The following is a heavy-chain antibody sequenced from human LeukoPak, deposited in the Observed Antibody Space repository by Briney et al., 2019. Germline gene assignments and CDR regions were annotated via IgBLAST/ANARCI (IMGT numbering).Heavy chain of an antibody. V-gene: IGHV3-48*03. CDR2: ISSSGSTI. D-gene: IGHD5-18*01. J-gene: IGHJ2*01. CDR3: AAMDRYWYFDL. Sequence: GGSLRLSCAASGFTFSSYEMNWVRQAPGKGLEWVSYISSSGSTIYYADSVKGRFTISRDNAKNSLYLQMNNLRAEDTAVYYGAAMDRYWYFDLWGRGTLVTVSS. CDR1: GFTFSSYE.